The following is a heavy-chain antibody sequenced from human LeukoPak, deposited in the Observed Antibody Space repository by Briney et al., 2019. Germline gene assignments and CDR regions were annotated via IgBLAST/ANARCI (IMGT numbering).Heavy chain of an antibody. CDR3: ARHKKINVNFDY. CDR1: GGSISSYY. Sequence: QASETLSLTCTVSGGSISSYYWSWIRQPAGKGLEWIGRIYTSGSTNYNPSLKSRVTMSVDTSKNQFSLKLSSVTAADTAVYYCARHKKINVNFDYWGQGTLVTVSS. J-gene: IGHJ4*02. CDR2: IYTSGST. V-gene: IGHV4-4*07.